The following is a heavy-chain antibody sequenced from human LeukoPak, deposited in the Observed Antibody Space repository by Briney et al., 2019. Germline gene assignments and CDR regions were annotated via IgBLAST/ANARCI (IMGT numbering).Heavy chain of an antibody. CDR3: ARDWDVEMATMPPDY. CDR1: GYTFTGYY. J-gene: IGHJ4*02. Sequence: VASVKVSCKASGYTFTGYYMHWVRQAPGQGLEWMGWINPNSGGTNYAQKFQGRVTMTRDTSISTAYMELSRLRSDDTAVYYCARDWDVEMATMPPDYWGQGTLVTVSS. D-gene: IGHD5-24*01. CDR2: INPNSGGT. V-gene: IGHV1-2*02.